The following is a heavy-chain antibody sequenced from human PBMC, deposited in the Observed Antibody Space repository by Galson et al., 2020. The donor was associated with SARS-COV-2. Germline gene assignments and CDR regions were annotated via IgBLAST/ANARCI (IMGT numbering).Heavy chain of an antibody. CDR3: AVFIAGLPH. Sequence: GESLKISCVGSGFDVGYHTMTWVRQTPGKGLEWVSTIGNDGFLTYYPDSVKGLFTISRDSFRQTLYLHMDSLRAEDTAIYYCAVFIAGLPHWGQGTLVTVSS. CDR1: GFDVGYHT. V-gene: IGHV3-23*01. J-gene: IGHJ4*02. D-gene: IGHD2-15*01. CDR2: IGNDGFLT.